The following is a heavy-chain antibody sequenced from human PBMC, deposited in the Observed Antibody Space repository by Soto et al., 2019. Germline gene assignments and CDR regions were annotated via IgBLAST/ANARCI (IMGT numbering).Heavy chain of an antibody. D-gene: IGHD2-15*01. CDR2: IYYSGST. CDR3: AGSVVVVAAKPINWFYP. CDR1: GGSISSYY. V-gene: IGHV4-59*01. Sequence: KAPETLSLTCTVSGGSISSYYWSWIRQPPGKGLEWIGYIYYSGSTNYNPSLKSRVTISVDTSKNQFSLKLSSVTAADTAVYYCAGSVVVVAAKPINWFYPWGQGTLVTVSS. J-gene: IGHJ5*02.